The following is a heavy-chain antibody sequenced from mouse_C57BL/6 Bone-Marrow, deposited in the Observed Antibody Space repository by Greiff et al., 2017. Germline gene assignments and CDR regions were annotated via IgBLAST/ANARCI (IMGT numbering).Heavy chain of an antibody. J-gene: IGHJ2*01. CDR2: IYPGSGNT. D-gene: IGHD2-4*01. CDR1: GYTFTDYY. CDR3: ARGDSYDYED. Sequence: QVQLQQSGAELVRPGASVKLSCKASGYTFTDYYINWVKQRPGQGLEWIARIYPGSGNTYYNEKFKGKATLTAEKSSSTAYMQLSSLTSEDSAVYFCARGDSYDYEDWGQGTTLTVSS. V-gene: IGHV1-76*01.